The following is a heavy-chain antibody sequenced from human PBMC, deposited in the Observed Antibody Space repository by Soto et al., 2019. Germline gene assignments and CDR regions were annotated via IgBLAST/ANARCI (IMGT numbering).Heavy chain of an antibody. CDR1: GFSLSTRGVG. D-gene: IGHD1-26*01. CDR3: AHRVSGSYLFDY. J-gene: IGHJ4*02. V-gene: IGHV2-5*01. CDR2: IYWNDDK. Sequence: SGTTLVKPTQTLTLTCTFSGFSLSTRGVGVGWIRQPPGKALEWLALIYWNDDKRYSPSLKSRLTITKDPSKNQVVLTMTNMDPVDTTTYYCAHRVSGSYLFDYWGQGTLVTVSS.